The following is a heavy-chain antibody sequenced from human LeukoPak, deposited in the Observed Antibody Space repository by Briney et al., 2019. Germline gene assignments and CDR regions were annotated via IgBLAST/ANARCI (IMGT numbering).Heavy chain of an antibody. CDR2: ISGSGGST. D-gene: IGHD6-19*01. CDR3: AKVKAVADHCFDY. V-gene: IGHV3-23*01. CDR1: GFTFSSYA. Sequence: PGGSLRLSCAASGFTFSSYAMSWVRQAPGKGLEWVSAISGSGGSTYYADSVKGRFTISRDNSKNTLYLQMNSLRAGDTAVYYCAKVKAVADHCFDYWGQGTLVTVSS. J-gene: IGHJ4*02.